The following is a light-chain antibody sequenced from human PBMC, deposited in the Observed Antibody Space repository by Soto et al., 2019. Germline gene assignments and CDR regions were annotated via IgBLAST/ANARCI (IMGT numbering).Light chain of an antibody. CDR1: SSDVGAYNY. CDR3: SSYTSATTYV. V-gene: IGLV2-14*01. Sequence: QSALTQPASVSGSPGQSITISCTGTSSDVGAYNYDSWYQQYPGEAPKVIIYDVSHRPAGCSNRFSGSKSGNTASLTISGLQAHDEADYYCSSYTSATTYVFGTGTKLTVL. CDR2: DVS. J-gene: IGLJ1*01.